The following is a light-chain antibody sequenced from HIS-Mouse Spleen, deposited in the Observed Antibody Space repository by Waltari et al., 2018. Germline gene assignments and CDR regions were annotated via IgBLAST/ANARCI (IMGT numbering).Light chain of an antibody. CDR2: SNN. V-gene: IGLV1-44*01. Sequence: QSVLTQPPSASGTPGHGVTISCSGSSSNSGRHTVNWYQQLPGTAPNLLIYSNNHRPSGVPDRFSGSKSGTSASLAISGLQSEDEADYYCAAWDDSLNAWVFGGGTKLTVL. CDR1: SSNSGRHT. CDR3: AAWDDSLNAWV. J-gene: IGLJ3*02.